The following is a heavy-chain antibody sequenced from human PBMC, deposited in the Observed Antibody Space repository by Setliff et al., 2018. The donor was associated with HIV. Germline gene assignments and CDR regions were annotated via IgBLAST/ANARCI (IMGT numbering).Heavy chain of an antibody. CDR1: GGSISSYY. CDR2: IYTTGST. V-gene: IGHV4-4*07. J-gene: IGHJ6*03. CDR3: ARVPTRATADYYYYYMDV. Sequence: SETLSLTCTVSGGSISSYYWSWIRQPAGKGLEWIGLIYTTGSTNYNPSLKSRVTISIDTSKNQFSLKLSSVTAADTAVYYCARVPTRATADYYYYYMDVWGKGTTVTVSS. D-gene: IGHD6-13*01.